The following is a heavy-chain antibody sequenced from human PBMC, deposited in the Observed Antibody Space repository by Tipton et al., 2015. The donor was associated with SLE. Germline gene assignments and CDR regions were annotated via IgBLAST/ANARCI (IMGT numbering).Heavy chain of an antibody. V-gene: IGHV3-64D*08. Sequence: GTLRLSCSASGFTFSSYAMHWVRQAPGKGLEYVSAISSNGGSTYYADSVKGRFTISRDNSKNTLYLQMSILRAEDTAVYYCVKDKFMVRGRDAFDIWGQGKMVSVSS. J-gene: IGHJ3*02. CDR1: GFTFSSYA. D-gene: IGHD3-10*01. CDR3: VKDKFMVRGRDAFDI. CDR2: ISSNGGST.